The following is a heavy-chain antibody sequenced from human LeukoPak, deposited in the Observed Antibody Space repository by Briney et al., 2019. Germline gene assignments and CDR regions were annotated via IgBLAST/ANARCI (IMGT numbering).Heavy chain of an antibody. CDR2: IRYDGSNK. D-gene: IGHD3-22*01. V-gene: IGHV3-30*02. Sequence: GGSLRLSCAASGFTFSSYGMHWVRQAPGKGLEWVAFIRYDGSNKYYADSVKGRFTISRDNSKNMLYLQMNSLRPEDTAVYYCAKDRSSGYYTPDYWRQGTLVTVSS. CDR3: AKDRSSGYYTPDY. CDR1: GFTFSSYG. J-gene: IGHJ4*02.